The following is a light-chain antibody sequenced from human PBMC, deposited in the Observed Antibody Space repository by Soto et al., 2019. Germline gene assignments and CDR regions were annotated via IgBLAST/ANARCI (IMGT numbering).Light chain of an antibody. CDR2: GAS. J-gene: IGKJ1*01. CDR1: QSVSSN. Sequence: EIVMTQSPGTLSVSPGERATLSCRASQSVSSNLAWYQQKPGQAPRLLIYGASTSATGIPSRVSGSRSGTEFALTVSSLQSGVFAVYYCQQYNNWPRTFGQGTKVEIK. V-gene: IGKV3-15*01. CDR3: QQYNNWPRT.